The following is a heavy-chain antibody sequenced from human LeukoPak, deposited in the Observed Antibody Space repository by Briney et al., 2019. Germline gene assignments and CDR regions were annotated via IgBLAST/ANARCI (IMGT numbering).Heavy chain of an antibody. CDR1: GFTFSSYA. CDR2: ISGSGGST. CDR3: AKSPKSTFNYDSV. Sequence: GGSLRLSCAASGFTFSSYAMSWVRQAPGKGLEWVSAISGSGGSTYYADSVKGRLTISRDNSKNTLYLQMNSLRAEDTAVYYCAKSPKSTFNYDSVWGQGTLVTVSS. V-gene: IGHV3-23*01. J-gene: IGHJ4*02. D-gene: IGHD3-22*01.